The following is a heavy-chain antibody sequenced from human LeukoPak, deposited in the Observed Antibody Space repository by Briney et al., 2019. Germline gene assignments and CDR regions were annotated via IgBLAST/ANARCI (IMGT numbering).Heavy chain of an antibody. Sequence: VASVKVSCKASGYTFTGYFMHWVRQAPGQGLEWMGWINPNSGGTNYAQKFQGRVTMTRDTSISTAYMELSRLRSDDTAVYYCARDSGSIVGATNDFDYWGQGTLVTVSS. CDR1: GYTFTGYF. D-gene: IGHD1-26*01. V-gene: IGHV1-2*02. J-gene: IGHJ4*02. CDR2: INPNSGGT. CDR3: ARDSGSIVGATNDFDY.